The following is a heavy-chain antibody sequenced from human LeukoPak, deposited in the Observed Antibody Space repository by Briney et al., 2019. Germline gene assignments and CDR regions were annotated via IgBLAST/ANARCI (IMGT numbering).Heavy chain of an antibody. D-gene: IGHD2-2*02. J-gene: IGHJ4*02. Sequence: GGSLRLSCAASGFTFSSYAMSWVRQAPGKGLEWVSAISGSGGSTYYADSVKGRFSISRDNSKNTLYLQMNSLRAEDTAVYHCAKTDCSSTSCYTGDYWGQGTLVTASS. CDR1: GFTFSSYA. V-gene: IGHV3-23*01. CDR2: ISGSGGST. CDR3: AKTDCSSTSCYTGDY.